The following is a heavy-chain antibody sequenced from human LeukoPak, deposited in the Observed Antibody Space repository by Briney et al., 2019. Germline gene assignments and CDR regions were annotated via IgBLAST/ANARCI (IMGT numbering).Heavy chain of an antibody. J-gene: IGHJ4*02. D-gene: IGHD5-24*01. V-gene: IGHV1-69*13. Sequence: SVKVSCKASGYTFTSYGISWVRQAPGQGLEWMGGIIPIFGTANYAQKFQGRVTITADESTSTAYMELSSLRSEDTAVYYCARGPLISRVRDGYNYYFDYWGQGTLVTVSS. CDR3: ARGPLISRVRDGYNYYFDY. CDR1: GYTFTSYG. CDR2: IIPIFGTA.